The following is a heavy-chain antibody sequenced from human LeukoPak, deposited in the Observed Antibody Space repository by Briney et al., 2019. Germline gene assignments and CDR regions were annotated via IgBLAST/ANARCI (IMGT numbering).Heavy chain of an antibody. V-gene: IGHV5-51*01. D-gene: IGHD2-15*01. J-gene: IGHJ4*02. Sequence: GESLKISCKGSGYRFTTYWIGWVRQMPGKGLEWMGVIYPGDSDTRYSPSFQGQVTISADKSISTAYLQWTSLKASDTAMYYCARRVAAFDYWGQGTLVTVSS. CDR2: IYPGDSDT. CDR3: ARRVAAFDY. CDR1: GYRFTTYW.